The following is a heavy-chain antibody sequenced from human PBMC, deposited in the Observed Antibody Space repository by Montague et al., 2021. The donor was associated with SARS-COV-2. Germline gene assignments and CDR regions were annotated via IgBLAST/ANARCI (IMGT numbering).Heavy chain of an antibody. V-gene: IGHV4-39*01. Sequence: SETLSLTCTVSGGSISSSSYYWGWIRQPPGKGLEWIGSTHYSGSTYYKPSLKSRVTISLDTSKNQFSLKLNSVTAADTAVYYCSRGDFGVVIIPYYYYYMDVWGKGTTVTVSS. CDR1: GGSISSSSYY. J-gene: IGHJ6*03. CDR3: SRGDFGVVIIPYYYYYMDV. D-gene: IGHD3-3*01. CDR2: THYSGST.